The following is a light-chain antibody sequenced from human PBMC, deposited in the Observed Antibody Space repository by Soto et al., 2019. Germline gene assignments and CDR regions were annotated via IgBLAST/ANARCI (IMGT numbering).Light chain of an antibody. Sequence: DIQMTQSPSTLSASVGDIVTINFRASQSISSWLAWYQQKPGKAPKLLIYDASSLESGVPSRFSGSGSGTDFTLTISCLQSEDFATYYCQQYYSYPRTFGQGTKVDIK. CDR1: QSISSW. CDR2: DAS. J-gene: IGKJ1*01. V-gene: IGKV1-5*01. CDR3: QQYYSYPRT.